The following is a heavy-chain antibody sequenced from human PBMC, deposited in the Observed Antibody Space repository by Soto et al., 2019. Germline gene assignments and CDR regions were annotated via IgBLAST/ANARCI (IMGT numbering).Heavy chain of an antibody. CDR2: ISDDGSTA. J-gene: IGHJ4*02. Sequence: GGSLRLSCAVSGFTFSAYWMHWVRQVPGKGLTWVSRISDDGSTATYADSVKGRFVISRDNAKNSLYLEMNTLRVDDSGLYYCARGPRVSSTGTGAYWGRGTLVTVS. CDR1: GFTFSAYW. CDR3: ARGPRVSSTGTGAY. D-gene: IGHD1-1*01. V-gene: IGHV3-74*01.